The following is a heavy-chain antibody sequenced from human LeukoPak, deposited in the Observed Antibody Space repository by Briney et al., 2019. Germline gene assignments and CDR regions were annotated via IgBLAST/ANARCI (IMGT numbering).Heavy chain of an antibody. V-gene: IGHV5-51*01. Sequence: GESLKISCKGAGYSFSNYWIAWVRQMPGKGLEYMGIIYPGDSDTRYSPSFQGQVTISADKSITTAYLQWSSLKASDTAIYYCARLGSSSWQYFDYWGQGTLVTVSS. CDR2: IYPGDSDT. CDR1: GYSFSNYW. J-gene: IGHJ4*02. CDR3: ARLGSSSWQYFDY. D-gene: IGHD2-2*01.